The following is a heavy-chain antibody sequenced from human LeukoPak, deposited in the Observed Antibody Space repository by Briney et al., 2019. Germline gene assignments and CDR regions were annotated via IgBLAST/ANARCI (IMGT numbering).Heavy chain of an antibody. CDR1: GGTFSSYA. V-gene: IGHV1-69*05. Sequence: EASVKVSCKASGGTFSSYAISWVRQAPGQGLEWMGRIIPIFGTANYAQKFQGRVTITTDESTSTAYMELSSLSSEDTAVYYCASTYDSSGFDYWRQGTLVTVSS. D-gene: IGHD3-22*01. J-gene: IGHJ4*02. CDR2: IIPIFGTA. CDR3: ASTYDSSGFDY.